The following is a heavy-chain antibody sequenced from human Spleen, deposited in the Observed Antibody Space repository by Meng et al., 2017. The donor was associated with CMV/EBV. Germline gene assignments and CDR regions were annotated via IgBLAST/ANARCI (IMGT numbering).Heavy chain of an antibody. J-gene: IGHJ6*02. D-gene: IGHD3-3*01. CDR2: INPSGGST. CDR3: ARSWAFYDFWSGYMDV. V-gene: IGHV1-46*01. Sequence: ASVKVSCKASGYTFTSYYMHWVRQAPGQGLEWMGIINPSGGSTSYAQKFQGRVTMTRDTSTSTAYMELRSLRSDDTAVYYCARSWAFYDFWSGYMDVWGQGTTVTVSS. CDR1: GYTFTSYY.